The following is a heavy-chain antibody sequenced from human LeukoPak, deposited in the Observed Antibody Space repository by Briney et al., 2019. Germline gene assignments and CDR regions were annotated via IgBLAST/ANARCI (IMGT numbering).Heavy chain of an antibody. CDR1: GGTFSSYA. V-gene: IGHV1-69*13. CDR2: IIPIFGTA. J-gene: IGHJ6*02. Sequence: SVNVSCKASGGTFSSYAISWVRQAPGQGLEWMGGIIPIFGTANYAQKFQGRVTITADESTSTAYMELSSLRSEDTAVYYCARDEGDFWSPVKPPIGDYYYGMDVWGQGTTVTVSS. CDR3: ARDEGDFWSPVKPPIGDYYYGMDV. D-gene: IGHD3-3*01.